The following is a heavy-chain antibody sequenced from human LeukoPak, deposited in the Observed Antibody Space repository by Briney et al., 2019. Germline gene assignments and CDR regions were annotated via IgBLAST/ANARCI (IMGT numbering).Heavy chain of an antibody. Sequence: GGSLRLSCTASGFTFSTYWMHWVRQAPGKGLVWVSRINSDGSSTSYADSVKGRFTISRDNAKNTLYLQMNSLRAEDTAVYYCASYGYCSGGSCYGYAFDIWGQGTMVTVSS. J-gene: IGHJ3*02. CDR2: INSDGSST. CDR1: GFTFSTYW. D-gene: IGHD2-15*01. CDR3: ASYGYCSGGSCYGYAFDI. V-gene: IGHV3-74*01.